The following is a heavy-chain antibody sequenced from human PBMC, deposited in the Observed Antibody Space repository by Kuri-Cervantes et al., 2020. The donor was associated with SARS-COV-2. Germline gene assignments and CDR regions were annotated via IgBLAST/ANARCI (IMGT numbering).Heavy chain of an antibody. J-gene: IGHJ4*02. CDR3: AKESLLPSPGFGVVTTEGGFDY. Sequence: ESLKISCTVSGGSISSGYYWGWIRQPPGKGLGWIGSIYHSGSTYYNPSLKSRVTISVDTSKNQFSLKLSSVTAADTAVYYCAKESLLPSPGFGVVTTEGGFDYWGQGTLVTVSS. CDR1: GGSISSGYY. V-gene: IGHV4-38-2*02. CDR2: IYHSGST. D-gene: IGHD3-3*01.